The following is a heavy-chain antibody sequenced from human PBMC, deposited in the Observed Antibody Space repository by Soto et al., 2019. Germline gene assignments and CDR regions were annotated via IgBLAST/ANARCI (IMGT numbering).Heavy chain of an antibody. CDR3: ARGSSWYGGVDY. CDR1: GDSMSLYY. D-gene: IGHD6-13*01. CDR2: SYYSGST. Sequence: SETLSLTCTVSGDSMSLYYWSWIRQPPGRGLEWIGYSYYSGSTSYNPSLKGRVTISVDTSKNQFSLKLTSVTAADTAVYYCARGSSWYGGVDYWGQGTQVTVSS. V-gene: IGHV4-59*01. J-gene: IGHJ4*02.